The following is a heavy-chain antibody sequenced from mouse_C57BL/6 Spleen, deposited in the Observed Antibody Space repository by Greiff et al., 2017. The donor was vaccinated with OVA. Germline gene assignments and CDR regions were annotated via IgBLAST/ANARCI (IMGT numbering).Heavy chain of an antibody. J-gene: IGHJ2*01. CDR3: ARGDYDGVDY. CDR1: GYSITSGYD. D-gene: IGHD2-4*01. V-gene: IGHV3-1*01. Sequence: VQLKESGPGMVKPSQSLSLTCTVTGYSITSGYDWHWIRHFPGNKLEWMGYISYSGSTNYNPSLKSRISITHDTSKNQIFLKLNSVTTEDTATYYCARGDYDGVDYWGQGTTLTVSS. CDR2: ISYSGST.